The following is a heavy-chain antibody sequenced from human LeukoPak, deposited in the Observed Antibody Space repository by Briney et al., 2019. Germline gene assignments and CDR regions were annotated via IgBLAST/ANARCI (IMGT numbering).Heavy chain of an antibody. Sequence: SQTLSLTCTVSGGSISSGGYYWSWIRQHPGKGLEWIGYIYYSGSTYYNPSLKSRVTISVDTSKNQFSLELSSVTAADTAVYYCARADCSGGSCYTFDYWGQGTLVTVSS. CDR1: GGSISSGGYY. D-gene: IGHD2-15*01. CDR2: IYYSGST. J-gene: IGHJ4*02. CDR3: ARADCSGGSCYTFDY. V-gene: IGHV4-31*03.